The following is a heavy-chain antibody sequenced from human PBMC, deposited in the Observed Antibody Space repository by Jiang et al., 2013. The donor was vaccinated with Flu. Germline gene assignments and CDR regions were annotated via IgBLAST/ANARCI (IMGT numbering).Heavy chain of an antibody. V-gene: IGHV4-59*01. Sequence: GSGLVKPSETLSLTCTVSGGSLSGFYWNWIRQPPGKGLEWIGYISYSGSTNFNPSLKSRVTISVDTSKNQFSLTLSSVTAADTAVYYCARAASGVGGFDPWGQGTLVTVSS. D-gene: IGHD3-10*01. CDR1: GGSLSGFY. J-gene: IGHJ5*02. CDR2: ISYSGST. CDR3: ARAASGVGGFDP.